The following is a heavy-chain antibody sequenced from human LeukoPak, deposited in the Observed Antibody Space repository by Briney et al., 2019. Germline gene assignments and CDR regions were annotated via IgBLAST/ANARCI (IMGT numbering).Heavy chain of an antibody. CDR2: IYHSGST. CDR3: ARKKAAGPYNWFDP. D-gene: IGHD6-13*01. Sequence: PSETLSLTCTVSGYSISSGYYWGWIRQPPGKGLEWIGSIYHSGSTYYNPSLKSRVTISVDTSKNQFSLKLSSVTAADTAVYYCARKKAAGPYNWFDPWGQGTLVTVSS. J-gene: IGHJ5*02. CDR1: GYSISSGYY. V-gene: IGHV4-38-2*02.